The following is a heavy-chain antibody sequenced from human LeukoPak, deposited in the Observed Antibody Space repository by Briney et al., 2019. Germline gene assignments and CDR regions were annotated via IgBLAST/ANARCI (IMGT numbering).Heavy chain of an antibody. J-gene: IGHJ5*02. CDR1: GDSVSNNSAS. Sequence: SQSLSLTCVISGDSVSNNSASWNWLRQSPSIGPEWQGRTYYRSRWYKDYAVSVKSRITINPDTSKNQFSLQLNSVTPEDTAVYYCARWLTTWGQGTLVTVSS. CDR2: TYYRSRWYK. V-gene: IGHV6-1*01. D-gene: IGHD3-9*01. CDR3: ARWLTT.